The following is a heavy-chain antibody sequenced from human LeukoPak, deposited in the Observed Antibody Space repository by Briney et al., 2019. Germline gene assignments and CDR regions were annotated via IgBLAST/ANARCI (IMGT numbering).Heavy chain of an antibody. D-gene: IGHD3-16*01. CDR2: ITASGTAM. Sequence: GGSLRLSCAASGFTFSSYSMNWVRQAPGKGLGWVSHITASGTAMFYADSVKGRFTISRDNAKNSLYLQMSNLRAEDTAVYFCARGGGLDVWGQGATVTVSS. CDR1: GFTFSSYS. V-gene: IGHV3-48*01. J-gene: IGHJ6*02. CDR3: ARGGGLDV.